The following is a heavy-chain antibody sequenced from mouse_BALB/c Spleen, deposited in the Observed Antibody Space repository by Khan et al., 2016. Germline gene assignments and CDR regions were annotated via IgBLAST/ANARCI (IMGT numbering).Heavy chain of an antibody. CDR1: GYIFTSYW. Sequence: QMQLEESGTELVRPGASVELSCKTSGYIFTSYWIHWVKQRSGQGLEWFARIYPGTDNTYYNEKLKDKVTLPADKSSSTVYMQLSSLKSEDSAVYFCAREEALYYFDYWGQGTTLTVSS. D-gene: IGHD3-2*02. CDR2: IYPGTDNT. CDR3: AREEALYYFDY. J-gene: IGHJ2*01. V-gene: IGHV1-76*01.